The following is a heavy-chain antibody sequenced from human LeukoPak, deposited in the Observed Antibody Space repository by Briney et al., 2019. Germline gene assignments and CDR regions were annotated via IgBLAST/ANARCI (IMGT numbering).Heavy chain of an antibody. Sequence: ASVKLSCTASGYAFTGNNMHWVRQAPGQAPERMGWINPNSGGTNYAQKFQGRVTMTRVTSISTAYMEPSRLRSDDTAVYYCARAAPLPQFDHWGQGTRVTVSS. D-gene: IGHD1-14*01. CDR1: GYAFTGNN. CDR2: INPNSGGT. V-gene: IGHV1-2*02. CDR3: ARAAPLPQFDH. J-gene: IGHJ4*02.